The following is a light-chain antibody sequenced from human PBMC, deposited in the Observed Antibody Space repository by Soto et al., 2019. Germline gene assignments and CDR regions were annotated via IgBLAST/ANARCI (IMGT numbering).Light chain of an antibody. CDR3: QQSYSTPRT. CDR2: VAS. J-gene: IGKJ1*01. CDR1: QTISTY. V-gene: IGKV1-39*01. Sequence: IQMTQSPSSLSASVGDRVTISCRASQTISTYLNWYQQKPGKAPKVLIYVASNLQSGVPSRFSRSASGTDFTLTISNLQPEDFATYYCQQSYSTPRTFGQGTKVEIK.